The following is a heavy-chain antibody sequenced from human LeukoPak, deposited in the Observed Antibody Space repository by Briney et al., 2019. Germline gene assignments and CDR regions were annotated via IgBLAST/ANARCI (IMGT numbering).Heavy chain of an antibody. CDR1: GFIFSSYA. CDR3: VRDYAGSSGAFDL. J-gene: IGHJ3*01. Sequence: GESLRLSCRASGFIFSSYALNWVRRAPGQGLEWVSSISSSSGDIYYTDSVKGRFTISRDNARKSLYLQMNSLRVEDTAVYYCVRDYAGSSGAFDLWGRGTMVTVSS. CDR2: ISSSSGDI. V-gene: IGHV3-21*01. D-gene: IGHD4-23*01.